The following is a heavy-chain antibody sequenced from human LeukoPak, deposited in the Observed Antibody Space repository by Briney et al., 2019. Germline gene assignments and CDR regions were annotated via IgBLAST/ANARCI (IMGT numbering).Heavy chain of an antibody. CDR3: ARATVGANDY. CDR1: GDSVSSNSAA. CDR2: TYYRSRWFN. J-gene: IGHJ4*02. Sequence: SQTLSLTCAISGDSVSSNSAAWNWIRRSPSRGLEWLGRTYYRSRWFNDYAMSVKSRIIINADTSKNQFSLQMNSVTPDDTAVYYCARATVGANDYWGQGVLVTVSS. D-gene: IGHD1-26*01. V-gene: IGHV6-1*01.